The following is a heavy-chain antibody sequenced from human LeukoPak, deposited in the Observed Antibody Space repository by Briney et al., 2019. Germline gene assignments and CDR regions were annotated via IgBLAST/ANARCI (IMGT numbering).Heavy chain of an antibody. CDR2: IYYSGST. Sequence: SETLSLTCTVPGGSISSSSHYWGWIRQPPGKGLEWIGSIYYSGSTSYNPSLKSRVTISVDTSKNEFSLSLSSVAAADTAVYYCARNASIAAAGNGGRYFDYWGQGTRVSVSS. CDR1: GGSISSSSHY. CDR3: ARNASIAAAGNGGRYFDY. V-gene: IGHV4-39*01. J-gene: IGHJ4*02. D-gene: IGHD6-13*01.